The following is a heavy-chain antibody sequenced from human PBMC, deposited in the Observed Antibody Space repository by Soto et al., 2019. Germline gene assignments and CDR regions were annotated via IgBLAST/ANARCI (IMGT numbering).Heavy chain of an antibody. D-gene: IGHD3-10*01. CDR2: INPNSGGT. Sequence: GASVKVSCKASGYTFTSYYMHWVRQATGQGLEWMGWINPNSGGTNYAQKFQGWVTMTRDTSISTAYMELSRLRSDDTAVYYCARDAGYYGSGSYYAAYWYFDLWGRGTLVTVPQ. J-gene: IGHJ2*01. CDR1: GYTFTSYY. CDR3: ARDAGYYGSGSYYAAYWYFDL. V-gene: IGHV1-2*04.